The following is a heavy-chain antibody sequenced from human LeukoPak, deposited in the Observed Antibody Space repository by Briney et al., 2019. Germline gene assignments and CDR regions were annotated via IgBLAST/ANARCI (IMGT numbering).Heavy chain of an antibody. J-gene: IGHJ4*02. CDR3: AKDPIIGAPDYFDY. CDR1: GFTFSSYA. V-gene: IGHV3-30-3*02. CDR2: IAYDGSIK. Sequence: PGRSLRLSCVASGFTFSSYAMHWVRQAPGKGLEWVAGIAYDGSIKVYADSVKGRFSISRDNSKNTMSLQMNSLRAEDTAVYYCAKDPIIGAPDYFDYWGQGTLVTVSS. D-gene: IGHD1-26*01.